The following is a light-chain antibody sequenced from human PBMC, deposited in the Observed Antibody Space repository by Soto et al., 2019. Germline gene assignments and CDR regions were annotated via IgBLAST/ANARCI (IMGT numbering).Light chain of an antibody. V-gene: IGKV1-39*01. CDR1: QSISSY. CDR2: AAS. Sequence: DLQMTQSPSSLSASVGDRVTITCRASQSISSYLNWYQQKPGKAPNLLIYAASTLQSGVPLRFSGSGSGTDFTLTISSLHPEDFATYYCQQSYSLRRTFGQGTKVEIK. CDR3: QQSYSLRRT. J-gene: IGKJ1*01.